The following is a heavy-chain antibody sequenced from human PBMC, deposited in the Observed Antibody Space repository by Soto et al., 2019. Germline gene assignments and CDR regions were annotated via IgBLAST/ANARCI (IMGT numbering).Heavy chain of an antibody. D-gene: IGHD3-16*02. CDR2: MNPNSGNT. CDR3: ARGQIWGSYRYYWYFDL. J-gene: IGHJ2*01. V-gene: IGHV1-8*01. CDR1: GYTFTSYD. Sequence: QVQLVQSGAEVKKPGASVKVSCKASGYTFTSYDINWVRQATGQGLEWMGWMNPNSGNTGYAQKFQGRVTMTRNTSISTAYMELSSLRSEDTAVYYCARGQIWGSYRYYWYFDLWGRGTLVTVSS.